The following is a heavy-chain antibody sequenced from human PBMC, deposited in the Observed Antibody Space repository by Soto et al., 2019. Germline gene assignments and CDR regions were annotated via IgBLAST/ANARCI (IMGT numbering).Heavy chain of an antibody. CDR3: ARDATSGSYSRFEA. Sequence: QVQLVESGGGVAQPGRSLRLSCAASGFSFSNYGMHWVRQAPGKGLEWVAAIYYDGSNKEYADSVKGRFTISRDNSKNTLFLQMDSVRAEDTAVYYSARDATSGSYSRFEAWGQGNRVTVSS. CDR2: IYYDGSNK. CDR1: GFSFSNYG. D-gene: IGHD1-26*01. J-gene: IGHJ5*02. V-gene: IGHV3-33*01.